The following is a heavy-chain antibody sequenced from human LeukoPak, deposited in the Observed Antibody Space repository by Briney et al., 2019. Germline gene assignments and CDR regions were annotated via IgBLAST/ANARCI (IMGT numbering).Heavy chain of an antibody. CDR2: MSYDGSNK. D-gene: IGHD2-21*02. Sequence: GGSLRLSCAASGFIFSNYGMHWVRQAPGKGLEWVAVMSYDGSNKYYADSVKGRFTISRDNSNGTLYLQMNSLRAEDTAVFYCAKDALAYCGADCYALLGMNVWGQGTTVTVSS. J-gene: IGHJ6*02. V-gene: IGHV3-30*18. CDR3: AKDALAYCGADCYALLGMNV. CDR1: GFIFSNYG.